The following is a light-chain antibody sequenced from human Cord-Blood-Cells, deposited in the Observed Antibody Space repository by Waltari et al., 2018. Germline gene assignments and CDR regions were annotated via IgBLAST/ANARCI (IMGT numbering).Light chain of an antibody. CDR1: SSDVGGYNY. CDR3: RSYTSSSTLVV. V-gene: IGLV2-14*01. J-gene: IGLJ2*01. CDR2: GVS. Sequence: QSALTQPASVSGSPGQSITISCTGTSSDVGGYNYVSWYPQHPGKAPKLMIYGVSNRPSGVSNSLSGSKSGNTTSLTVSGLQAEDEADYYCRSYTSSSTLVVFGGGTKLTVL.